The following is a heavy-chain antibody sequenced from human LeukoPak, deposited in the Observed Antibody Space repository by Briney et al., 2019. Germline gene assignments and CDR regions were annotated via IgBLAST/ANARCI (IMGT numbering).Heavy chain of an antibody. V-gene: IGHV4-39*07. CDR3: ARDQKSPITMIVGGDAFDI. Sequence: SETLSLTCTVSGGSISSSSYYWGWIRQPPGKGLEWIGSIYYSGSTYYNPSLKSRATISVDTSKNQFSLKLSSVTAADTAVYYCARDQKSPITMIVGGDAFDIWGQGTMVTVSS. CDR1: GGSISSSSYY. D-gene: IGHD3-22*01. CDR2: IYYSGST. J-gene: IGHJ3*02.